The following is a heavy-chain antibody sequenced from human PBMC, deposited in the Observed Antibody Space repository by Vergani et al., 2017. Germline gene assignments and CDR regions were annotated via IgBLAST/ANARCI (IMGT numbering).Heavy chain of an antibody. CDR2: ISSSSSYI. CDR3: ARAVDHYGSGSPLDY. Sequence: EVQLVESGGGLVKPGGSLRLSCAASGFTFSSYSMNWVRQAPGKGLEWVSSISSSSSYIYYADSVKGRFTISRDNAKNSLYLQMNSLRAEDTAVYYCARAVDHYGSGSPLDYWGQGTLVTVSS. J-gene: IGHJ4*02. V-gene: IGHV3-21*01. D-gene: IGHD3-10*01. CDR1: GFTFSSYS.